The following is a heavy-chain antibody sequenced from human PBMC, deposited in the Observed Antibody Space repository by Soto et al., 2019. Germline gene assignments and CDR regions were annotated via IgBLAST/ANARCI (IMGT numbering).Heavy chain of an antibody. CDR2: IYPGDSDT. CDR1: GYSFTSYW. V-gene: IGHV5-51*01. CDR3: ARQEYSSGWTGYYYYGMDV. J-gene: IGHJ6*02. D-gene: IGHD6-19*01. Sequence: PGESLKISCKGSGYSFTSYWIGWVRQMPGKGLEWMGIIYPGDSDTRYSPSFQGQVTISADKSISTAYLQWSSLKASDTAMYYCARQEYSSGWTGYYYYGMDVWGQGTTVTVSS.